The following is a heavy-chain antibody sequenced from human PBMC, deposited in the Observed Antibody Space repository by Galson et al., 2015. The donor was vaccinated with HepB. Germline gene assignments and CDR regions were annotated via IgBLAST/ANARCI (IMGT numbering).Heavy chain of an antibody. V-gene: IGHV5-51*01. Sequence: QSGAEVKKPGESLKISCQASGYSFPDRWIGWVRQMPGKGLEWMGIIYPGDSDARYSPSFPGQVTISVDKSISTAYLQWSSLEASDTAMYYCARHLGSLITVTTDAFDVWGQGTKVTVTS. CDR3: ARHLGSLITVTTDAFDV. D-gene: IGHD4-17*01. CDR1: GYSFPDRW. J-gene: IGHJ3*01. CDR2: IYPGDSDA.